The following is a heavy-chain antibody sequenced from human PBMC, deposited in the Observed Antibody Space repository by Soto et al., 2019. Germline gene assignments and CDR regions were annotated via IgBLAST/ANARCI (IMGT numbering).Heavy chain of an antibody. CDR2: ISSSSSYI. CDR1: GFTFSSYS. J-gene: IGHJ3*01. V-gene: IGHV3-21*01. D-gene: IGHD2-2*01. CDR3: AAGQYCSSTSCPIGGV. Sequence: GGSLRLSCAASGFTFSSYSMNWVRQAPGKGLEWVSSISSSSSYIYYADSVKGRFTISRDNAKNSLYLQMNSLRAEDTAVYYCAAGQYCSSTSCPIGGVWGQGTMVTVSS.